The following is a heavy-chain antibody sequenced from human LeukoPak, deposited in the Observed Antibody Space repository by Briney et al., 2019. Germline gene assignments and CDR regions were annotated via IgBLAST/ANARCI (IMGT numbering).Heavy chain of an antibody. V-gene: IGHV3-30-3*01. Sequence: GRSLRLSYAASGFTFSSYAMHWVRQAPGKGLEWVAVISYDGSNKYYADSVKGRFTISRDNSKNTLYLQMNSLRAEDTAVYYCARDLVRGVIFGCYNYWGQGTLVTVSS. D-gene: IGHD3-10*01. CDR1: GFTFSSYA. J-gene: IGHJ4*02. CDR2: ISYDGSNK. CDR3: ARDLVRGVIFGCYNY.